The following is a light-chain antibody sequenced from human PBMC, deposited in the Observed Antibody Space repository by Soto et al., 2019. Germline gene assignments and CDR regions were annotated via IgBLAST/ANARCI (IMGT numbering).Light chain of an antibody. CDR1: SSNLGAGFD. V-gene: IGLV1-40*01. CDR2: NNN. CDR3: HSYDSSLSAPEV. J-gene: IGLJ2*01. Sequence: QLVLTQPPSVSGAPGQRVTISCTGNSSNLGAGFDVHWYQQLPGTAPKLLIYNNNNRPSGVPDRFSGSKSGTSASLAITGLQPEDEADYYCHSYDSSLSAPEVFGGGTKLTVL.